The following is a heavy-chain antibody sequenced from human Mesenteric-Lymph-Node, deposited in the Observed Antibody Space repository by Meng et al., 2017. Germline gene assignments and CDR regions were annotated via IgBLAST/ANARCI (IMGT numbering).Heavy chain of an antibody. J-gene: IGHJ4*02. D-gene: IGHD2-2*01. CDR1: GGSFSGYY. CDR3: ARTIGGADIVVVPAAYYFDY. CDR2: INHSGST. Sequence: QVQLQQWGAGRLKPSETLSLTCAGHGGSFSGYYWSWIRQPPGKGLEWIGEINHSGSTNYNPSLKSRVTISVDTSKNQFSLKLSSVTAADTAVYYCARTIGGADIVVVPAAYYFDYWGQGTLVTVSS. V-gene: IGHV4-34*01.